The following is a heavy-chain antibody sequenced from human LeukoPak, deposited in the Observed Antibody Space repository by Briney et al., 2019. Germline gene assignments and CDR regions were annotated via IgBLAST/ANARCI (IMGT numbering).Heavy chain of an antibody. V-gene: IGHV3-30-3*01. CDR3: ARDLRDPSPDAFDI. D-gene: IGHD5/OR15-5a*01. Sequence: PGGSLRLSCAASGFTFSSYAMHWVRQAPGKGLEWVAVISYDGSNKYYADSVKGRFTISRDNSKNTLYLQMNSLRAEDTAVYYCARDLRDPSPDAFDIWGQGTMVTVSS. CDR1: GFTFSSYA. J-gene: IGHJ3*02. CDR2: ISYDGSNK.